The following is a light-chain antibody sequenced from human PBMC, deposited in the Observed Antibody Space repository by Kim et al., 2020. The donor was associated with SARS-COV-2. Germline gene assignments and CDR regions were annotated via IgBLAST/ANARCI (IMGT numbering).Light chain of an antibody. V-gene: IGLV2-14*03. CDR1: SSVIGRSNF. J-gene: IGLJ2*01. CDR3: ASYAPDATVI. CDR2: DGS. Sequence: SITISGTGTSSVIGRSNFVDWYQHHPGKAPKLVICDGSNRTSGVSARFSGSKSGNTASLTISGLQNGDEGDYYCASYAPDATVIFGGGTQLTVL.